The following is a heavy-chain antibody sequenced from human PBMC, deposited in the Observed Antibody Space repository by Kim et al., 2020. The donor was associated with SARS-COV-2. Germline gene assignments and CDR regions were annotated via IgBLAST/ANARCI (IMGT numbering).Heavy chain of an antibody. CDR3: ARGECRTSCPTPHVDN. CDR2: IFYSGSA. D-gene: IGHD2-2*01. Sequence: SETLSLTCTVSGGSINSGDYSWSWIRQYPGKGLEWIGYIFYSGSAYYYPSLKSRVTMSIDTSKNQFSLKLNSLTAADTAMYYCARGECRTSCPTPHVDNWGQGTLVTVSS. J-gene: IGHJ4*02. CDR1: GGSINSGDYS. V-gene: IGHV4-31*03.